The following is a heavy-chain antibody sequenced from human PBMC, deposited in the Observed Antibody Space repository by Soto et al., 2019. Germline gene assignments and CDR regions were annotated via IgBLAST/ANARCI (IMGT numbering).Heavy chain of an antibody. CDR1: GYTFTSYG. V-gene: IGHV1-18*01. CDR2: ISAYNGNT. CDR3: ARDVGYCSSTSRYFRVPFDY. D-gene: IGHD2-2*01. Sequence: QVQLVQSGAEVKKPGASVKVSCKASGYTFTSYGISWVRQAPGQGLEWMGWISAYNGNTNYAQKLQGRVTMTTDTSTSKAYMELRSLRSDDTAVYYCARDVGYCSSTSRYFRVPFDYWGQGTLVTVSS. J-gene: IGHJ4*02.